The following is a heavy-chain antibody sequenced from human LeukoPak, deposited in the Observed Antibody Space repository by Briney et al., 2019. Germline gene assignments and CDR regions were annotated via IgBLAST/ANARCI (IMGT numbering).Heavy chain of an antibody. CDR3: VRGALPGDNWYFDL. CDR1: GFPFSAYD. J-gene: IGHJ2*01. Sequence: GGSLRLSCATSGFPFSAYDMHWVRQAPGKGLEWVSAFGSAGDTYYPGAVKGRFTISRDYAKNSLFLQMNDLIAGDTAVYFCVRGALPGDNWYFDLWGRGTLVTVSS. V-gene: IGHV3-13*01. CDR2: FGSAGDT.